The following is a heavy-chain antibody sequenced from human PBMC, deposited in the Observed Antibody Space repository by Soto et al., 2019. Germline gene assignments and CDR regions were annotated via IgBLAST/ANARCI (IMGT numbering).Heavy chain of an antibody. CDR1: GGTFGSYA. CDR3: AREGFGGAYLAY. V-gene: IGHV1-69*01. J-gene: IGHJ4*02. Sequence: QVQLVQSGAEVKKPGSSVKVSCKASGGTFGSYAIAWVRQAPGQGLEWMGGSVPIFTTANYAQKFQGRVTITADESTSTAYMELNGLTSEDTAVYYCAREGFGGAYLAYWGQGTLVTVSS. D-gene: IGHD2-21*01. CDR2: SVPIFTTA.